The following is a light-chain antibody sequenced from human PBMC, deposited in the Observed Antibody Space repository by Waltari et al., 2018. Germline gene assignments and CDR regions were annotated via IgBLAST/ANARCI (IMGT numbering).Light chain of an antibody. CDR2: WAS. CDR1: QSVLYSSNNKNY. CDR3: QQYYSTPRT. J-gene: IGKJ1*01. V-gene: IGKV4-1*01. Sequence: DIVMTQSPDSLAVSLGERATINCKSSQSVLYSSNNKNYLAWYQQRPGQPPKLLIYWASTRESGVPDRFSGSGSGTDFTLTISSLQDEDVAVYYCQQYYSTPRTFGQGTKVEIE.